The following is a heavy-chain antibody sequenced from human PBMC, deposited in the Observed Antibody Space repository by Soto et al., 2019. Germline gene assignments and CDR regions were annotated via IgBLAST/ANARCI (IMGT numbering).Heavy chain of an antibody. CDR3: ASRGSSSWYAGMDV. CDR1: GGTFRSRT. J-gene: IGHJ6*02. CDR2: IIPIFGTA. D-gene: IGHD6-13*01. Sequence: QVQLVQSGAEVKKPGSSVRVSCKASGGTFRSRTISWVRQAPGQGLEWMGGIIPIFGTANYAQKFQGRVTITADESTSTAYMELSSLRSEDTAVYYCASRGSSSWYAGMDVWGQGTTVTVSS. V-gene: IGHV1-69*01.